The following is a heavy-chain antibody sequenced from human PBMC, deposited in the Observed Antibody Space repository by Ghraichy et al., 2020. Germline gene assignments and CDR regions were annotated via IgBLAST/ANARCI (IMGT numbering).Heavy chain of an antibody. V-gene: IGHV2-70*11. J-gene: IGHJ4*02. CDR1: GFSLSTSGMC. Sequence: SGPTLVKPTQTLTLTCTFSGFSLSTSGMCVSWIRQPPGKALEWLARIDWDDDKYYSTSLKTRLTISKDTSKNQVVLTMTNMDPVDTATYYCARQITTPFQSAPFDYWGQGTLVTVSS. D-gene: IGHD3-22*01. CDR3: ARQITTPFQSAPFDY. CDR2: IDWDDDK.